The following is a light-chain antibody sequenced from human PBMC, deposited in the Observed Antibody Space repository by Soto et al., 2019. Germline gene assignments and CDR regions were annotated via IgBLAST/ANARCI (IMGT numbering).Light chain of an antibody. CDR1: QSIRTF. V-gene: IGKV1-39*01. CDR2: TTS. CDR3: QQSYSMPLT. J-gene: IGKJ4*01. Sequence: DIQMTQSPSSLSASVEDRVTIPCRASQSIRTFLNWYQLKPGKAPKLLIYTTSNLQSGVPSRFSGSGSGTAFTLTISSLQPEDFATYYCQQSYSMPLTFGGGTKVEIK.